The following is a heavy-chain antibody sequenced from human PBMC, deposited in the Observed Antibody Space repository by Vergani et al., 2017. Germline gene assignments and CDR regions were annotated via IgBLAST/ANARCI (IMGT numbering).Heavy chain of an antibody. CDR2: ISAYNGNT. V-gene: IGHV1-18*01. J-gene: IGHJ4*02. CDR1: GGTFSSYA. D-gene: IGHD3-22*01. Sequence: QVQLVQSGAEVKKPGSSVKVSCKASGGTFSSYAISWVRQAPGQGLEWMGWISAYNGNTNYAQKLQGRVTMTTDTSTSTAYMELSSLRSEDTAVYYCARSSGYYSYYFDFWGQGTLVTVSS. CDR3: ARSSGYYSYYFDF.